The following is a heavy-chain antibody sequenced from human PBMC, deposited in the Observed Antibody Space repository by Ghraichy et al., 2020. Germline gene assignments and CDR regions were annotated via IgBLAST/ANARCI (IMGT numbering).Heavy chain of an antibody. J-gene: IGHJ4*01. CDR1: GFTFSTYE. V-gene: IGHV3-48*03. CDR3: ERAIFYYDASAYYHEY. CDR2: ISTSGSTK. Sequence: GGSLRLSCAASGFTFSTYEMNWVRQAPGKGLEWVSFISTSGSTKYYADSVKGRFTISRDNAKDSLFLQMSSLRAEDTAVYYCERAIFYYDASAYYHEYRGHGTLVTVSS. D-gene: IGHD3-22*01.